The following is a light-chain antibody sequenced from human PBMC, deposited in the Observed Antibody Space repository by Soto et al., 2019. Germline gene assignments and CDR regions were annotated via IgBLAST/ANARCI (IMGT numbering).Light chain of an antibody. CDR2: DAS. CDR1: QSISSY. V-gene: IGKV1-33*01. Sequence: DCVAIPCRASQSISSYLNWYQQKPGKAPKLLIYDASNLETGVPSRFSGSGSGTDFTFTISSLQPEDIATYYCQQYDNLLTFGGGTKVDIK. CDR3: QQYDNLLT. J-gene: IGKJ4*01.